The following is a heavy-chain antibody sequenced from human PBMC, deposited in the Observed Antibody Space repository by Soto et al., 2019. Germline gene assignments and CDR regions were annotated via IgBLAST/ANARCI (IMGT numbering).Heavy chain of an antibody. CDR3: AKDPILTTPPSFDP. Sequence: PGGSLRLSCSASGFTFRNYAMHWVRQAPGKGLEYVSAISSNGVATYYADSVKGRFTISRDNSKNTLFLQMNSLGADDTAVYYCAKDPILTTPPSFDPWGQGTLVTVSS. V-gene: IGHV3-64*04. J-gene: IGHJ5*02. D-gene: IGHD3-9*01. CDR1: GFTFRNYA. CDR2: ISSNGVAT.